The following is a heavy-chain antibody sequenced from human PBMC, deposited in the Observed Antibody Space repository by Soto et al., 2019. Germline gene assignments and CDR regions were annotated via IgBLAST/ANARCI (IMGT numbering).Heavy chain of an antibody. V-gene: IGHV3-9*01. J-gene: IGHJ3*02. CDR1: GFTFDEYA. Sequence: PGGSLRLSCAASGFTFDEYAMHWVRQAPGKGLGWVSGISWNSGSIGYADSVKGRFTISRDNAKNSLYLQMNSLRAEDTALYYCAKLGGPFDIWGQGTMVTVSS. D-gene: IGHD2-15*01. CDR3: AKLGGPFDI. CDR2: ISWNSGSI.